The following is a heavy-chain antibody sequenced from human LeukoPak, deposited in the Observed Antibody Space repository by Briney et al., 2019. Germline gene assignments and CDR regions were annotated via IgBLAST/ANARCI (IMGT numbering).Heavy chain of an antibody. D-gene: IGHD5-18*01. V-gene: IGHV1-8*03. Sequence: ASVKVSCKASGYTFTSYDINWVRQATGQGLEWMGWMNPNSGNTGYAQKFQGRVTITRNTSISTAYMELSSLRSEDTAVYYCARDNGGTAMAYYYYYYMDVWGKGTTVTASS. CDR1: GYTFTSYD. CDR2: MNPNSGNT. J-gene: IGHJ6*03. CDR3: ARDNGGTAMAYYYYYYMDV.